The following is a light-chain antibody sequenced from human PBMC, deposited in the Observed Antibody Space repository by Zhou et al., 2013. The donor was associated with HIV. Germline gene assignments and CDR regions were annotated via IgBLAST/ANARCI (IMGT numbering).Light chain of an antibody. Sequence: QSALTQPPSASGSPGQSVAFSCTGASSDIGSFNYVSWYQKHPGQAPKLIIYAVSNRPSGVSNRFSGSKSGNTASLTISGLQAEDEADYYCSSYTPSNTLFGTGTKVTVL. CDR2: AVS. CDR1: SSDIGSFNY. J-gene: IGLJ1*01. V-gene: IGLV2-14*01. CDR3: SSYTPSNTL.